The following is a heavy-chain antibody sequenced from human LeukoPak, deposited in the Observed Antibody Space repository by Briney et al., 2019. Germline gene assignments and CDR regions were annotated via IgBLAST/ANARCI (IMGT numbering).Heavy chain of an antibody. CDR3: ARDEAPIFPYYFDY. CDR1: GFTFSSFG. V-gene: IGHV3-30*03. CDR2: ISYDGSNK. D-gene: IGHD3-3*01. J-gene: IGHJ4*02. Sequence: TGGSLRLSCAASGFTFSSFGMHWVRQAPGKGLEWVAVISYDGSNKYYADSVKGRFTNSRDNSKNTLYLQMNSLRAEDTAVYYCARDEAPIFPYYFDYWGQGTLVTVSS.